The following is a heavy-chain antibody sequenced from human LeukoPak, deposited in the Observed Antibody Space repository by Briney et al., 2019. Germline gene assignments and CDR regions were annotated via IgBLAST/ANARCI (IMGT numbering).Heavy chain of an antibody. J-gene: IGHJ6*02. Sequence: ASVKVSCKASGGTFSSYAISWVRQAPGQGLEWMGGIIPIFGTANYAQKFQGRVTITADEPTSTAYMELSSLRSEDTAVYYCARDRRFLEWLPEHRRYYGMDVWGQGTTVTVSS. D-gene: IGHD3-3*01. V-gene: IGHV1-69*13. CDR1: GGTFSSYA. CDR3: ARDRRFLEWLPEHRRYYGMDV. CDR2: IIPIFGTA.